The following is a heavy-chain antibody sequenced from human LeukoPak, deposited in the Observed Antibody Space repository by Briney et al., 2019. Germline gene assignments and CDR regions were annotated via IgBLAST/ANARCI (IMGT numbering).Heavy chain of an antibody. CDR2: VSTDETNI. D-gene: IGHD2-2*01. V-gene: IGHV3-11*01. J-gene: IGHJ1*01. Sequence: KPGGSLRLSCAASGFIFSDYHMTWVRQAPGKGLEWLSYVSTDETNILYADSVKGRITISRDNAKNSLYLQMNSLRADDTAVYFCVRYCSSTSCYLGEAEYFQHWGQGTLVTVSS. CDR3: VRYCSSTSCYLGEAEYFQH. CDR1: GFIFSDYH.